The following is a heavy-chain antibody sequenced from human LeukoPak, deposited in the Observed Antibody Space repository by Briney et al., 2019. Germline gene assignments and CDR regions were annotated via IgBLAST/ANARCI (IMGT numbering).Heavy chain of an antibody. J-gene: IGHJ4*02. D-gene: IGHD2-15*01. CDR2: MNPNNGNT. V-gene: IGHV1-8*01. CDR1: GYTFTNYD. Sequence: ASVKVSCKASGYTFTNYDINWVRQGTGQGLEWMGWMNPNNGNTGSAQNFQGRLTMTRNTSISTAYMQLSSLRSDDTPVYYCARVPPGRANYWGQGTLVTVSS. CDR3: ARVPPGRANY.